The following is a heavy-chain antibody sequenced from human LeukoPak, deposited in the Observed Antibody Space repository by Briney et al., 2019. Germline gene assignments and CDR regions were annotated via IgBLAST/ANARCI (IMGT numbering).Heavy chain of an antibody. CDR3: AGPNRRDYYDSSGLNY. Sequence: GASVKVSCKASGGTFSSYAISWVRQAPGQGLEWMGRIIPIFGTANYAQKFQGRVTITTDESTSTAYMELSSLRSEDTAVYYCAGPNRRDYYDSSGLNYWGQGTLVTVSS. D-gene: IGHD3-22*01. J-gene: IGHJ4*02. CDR1: GGTFSSYA. V-gene: IGHV1-69*05. CDR2: IIPIFGTA.